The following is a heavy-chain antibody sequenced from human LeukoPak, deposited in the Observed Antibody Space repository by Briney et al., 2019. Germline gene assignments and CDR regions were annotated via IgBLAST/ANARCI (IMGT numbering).Heavy chain of an antibody. V-gene: IGHV3-30*02. CDR3: AKDSAPFDQLLSDFDY. D-gene: IGHD2-2*01. CDR1: GFPFSRFA. J-gene: IGHJ4*02. Sequence: GGSLRLSCAASGFPFSRFAIHWVRQAPGKGLEWVAFIRYDGSNKYYADSVKGRFTISRDNSKNTLYLQMNSLRAEDTAVYYCAKDSAPFDQLLSDFDYWGQGTLVTVSS. CDR2: IRYDGSNK.